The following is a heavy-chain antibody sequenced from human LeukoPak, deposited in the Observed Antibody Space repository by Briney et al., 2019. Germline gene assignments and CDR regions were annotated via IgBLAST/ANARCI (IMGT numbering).Heavy chain of an antibody. CDR2: IYPGDSDT. Sequence: GESLKISCKGSGYSFTSYWIGWVRQMPGKGLEWMGIIYPGDSDTRYSPSFQGQVTISADKSISTAYLQWSSLKASDTAMYYCARVTTYYYGSGSYPFDPWGQGTLVTVSS. J-gene: IGHJ5*02. V-gene: IGHV5-51*01. CDR1: GYSFTSYW. CDR3: ARVTTYYYGSGSYPFDP. D-gene: IGHD3-10*01.